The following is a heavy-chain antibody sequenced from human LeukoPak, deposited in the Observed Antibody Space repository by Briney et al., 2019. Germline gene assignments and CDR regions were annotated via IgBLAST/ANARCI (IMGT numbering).Heavy chain of an antibody. V-gene: IGHV4-4*07. Sequence: PSETLSLTCTVSGGSISSYYWSWIRQPAGKGLEWIGRIYTSGSTNYNPSLKSRVTISVDTSKNQFSLKLSSVTAADTAVYYCARARVTSYSSSWSFDYWGQGTLVTVSS. J-gene: IGHJ4*02. D-gene: IGHD6-13*01. CDR2: IYTSGST. CDR3: ARARVTSYSSSWSFDY. CDR1: GGSISSYY.